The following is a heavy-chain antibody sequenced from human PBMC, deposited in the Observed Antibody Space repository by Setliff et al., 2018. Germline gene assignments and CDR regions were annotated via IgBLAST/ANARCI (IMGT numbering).Heavy chain of an antibody. D-gene: IGHD3-22*01. CDR3: AKEGYYDHFGYCHYYFDF. Sequence: SETLSLTCTVSGGSVSSGSYYWSWVRQPAGKGLEWIGRIYTSGSTNYNPSLKSRVAISVDTSKNQFSLRLSSVTAADTAVYYCAKEGYYDHFGYCHYYFDFWGQGTLVTVSS. CDR1: GGSVSSGSYY. V-gene: IGHV4-61*02. CDR2: IYTSGST. J-gene: IGHJ4*02.